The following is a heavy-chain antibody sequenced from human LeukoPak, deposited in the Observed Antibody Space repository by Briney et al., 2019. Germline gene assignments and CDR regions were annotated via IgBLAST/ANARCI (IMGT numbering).Heavy chain of an antibody. J-gene: IGHJ5*01. V-gene: IGHV3-23*01. CDR2: ISGSGVST. D-gene: IGHD4-17*01. CDR3: AKAMVFEYGVPDS. CDR1: GFTFSSYA. Sequence: GGSLRLSCAASGFTFSSYAMTWVRKAPGKGLEWVSAISGSGVSTYYADSVKGRFTISRDNSKNTLYLQMNSLSAEDTAVYYCAKAMVFEYGVPDSWGQGTLVTVSS.